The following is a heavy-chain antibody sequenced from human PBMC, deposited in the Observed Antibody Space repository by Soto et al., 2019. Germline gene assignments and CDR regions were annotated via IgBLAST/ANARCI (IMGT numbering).Heavy chain of an antibody. CDR3: ARVTQFTMVPFFDY. V-gene: IGHV4-59*12. CDR1: GGSISSYY. CDR2: IYYSGST. D-gene: IGHD3-10*01. Sequence: SETLSLTCTVSGGSISSYYWSWIRQPPGKGLEWIGYIYYSGSTNYNPSLKSRVTISVDTSKNQFSLKLSSVTAADTAVYYCARVTQFTMVPFFDYWGQGTLVTVSS. J-gene: IGHJ4*02.